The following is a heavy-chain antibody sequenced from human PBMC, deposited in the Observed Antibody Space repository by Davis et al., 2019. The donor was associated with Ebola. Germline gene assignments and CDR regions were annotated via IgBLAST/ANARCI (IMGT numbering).Heavy chain of an antibody. CDR2: TYNRGST. CDR3: ASGLDDFWSGYPFDP. V-gene: IGHV4-31*03. CDR1: GGSINSGGYY. Sequence: SETLSLTCTVSGGSINSGGYYWSWIRQHPGKGLEWIGYTYNRGSTYYNPSLKSRVTISVDTYKNQFSLRLSAVTAADTAVYYCASGLDDFWSGYPFDPWGQGTLVTVSS. D-gene: IGHD3-3*01. J-gene: IGHJ5*02.